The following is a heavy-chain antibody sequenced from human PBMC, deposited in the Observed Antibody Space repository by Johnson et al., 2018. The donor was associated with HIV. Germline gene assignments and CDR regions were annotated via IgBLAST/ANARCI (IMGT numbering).Heavy chain of an antibody. Sequence: VQLVESGGGLVQPGGSLRLSCAASGFTFSSYWMSWVRQAPGKGLEWVANIKQDGSEKYYVDSVKGRFTISRDNAKNSLYRQMNSLRAEDTAVYYCARAIAAAGTVGVDAFDIWGQGTMVTVSS. CDR1: GFTFSSYW. J-gene: IGHJ3*02. D-gene: IGHD6-13*01. CDR2: IKQDGSEK. CDR3: ARAIAAAGTVGVDAFDI. V-gene: IGHV3-7*01.